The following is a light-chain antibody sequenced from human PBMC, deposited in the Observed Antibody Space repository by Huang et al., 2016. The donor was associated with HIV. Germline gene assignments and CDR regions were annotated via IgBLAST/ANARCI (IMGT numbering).Light chain of an antibody. CDR3: QQYYNTLALT. CDR1: QSVLYSSHTKNY. V-gene: IGKV4-1*01. J-gene: IGKJ4*01. Sequence: DIVMTQSPDSLAVSLGERATINCKSSQSVLYSSHTKNYIAWYQQKPGQPPKLLIYWASTRESGVPDRFSGSGSGTDFTLTISSLQAEDVAVYYCQQYYNTLALTFGGGTKVEIK. CDR2: WAS.